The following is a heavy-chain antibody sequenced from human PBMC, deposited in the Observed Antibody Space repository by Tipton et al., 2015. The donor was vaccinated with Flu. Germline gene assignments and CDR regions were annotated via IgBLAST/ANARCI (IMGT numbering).Heavy chain of an antibody. J-gene: IGHJ4*02. Sequence: GLVKPSETLSLTCAVSGYSITSSYYWGWIRQPPGKGLEWIGTIYHSGTTYYNPSLKSRLTLSVDTSKNQFSLKLNSVTAADTAVYYCARHTGDSVRGVVDYWGQGTLVTVSS. V-gene: IGHV4-38-2*01. CDR1: GYSITSSYY. D-gene: IGHD3-10*02. CDR2: IYHSGTT. CDR3: ARHTGDSVRGVVDY.